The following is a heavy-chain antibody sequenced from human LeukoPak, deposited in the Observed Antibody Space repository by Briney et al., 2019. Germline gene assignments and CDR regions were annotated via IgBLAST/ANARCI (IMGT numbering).Heavy chain of an antibody. V-gene: IGHV4-59*01. CDR3: ARGAYSSSSYYYYGMDV. CDR2: IYYSGST. J-gene: IGHJ6*02. CDR1: GGSISSYY. D-gene: IGHD6-6*01. Sequence: KPSETLSLTCTVSGGSISSYYWSWIRQPPGKGLEWIGYIYYSGSTNYNPSLKSRVTISVDTSKNQFPLKLSSVTAADTAVYYCARGAYSSSSYYYYGMDVWGQGTTVTVSS.